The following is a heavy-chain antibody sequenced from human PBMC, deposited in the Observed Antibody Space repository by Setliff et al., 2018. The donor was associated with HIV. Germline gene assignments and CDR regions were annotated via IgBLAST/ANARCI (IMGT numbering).Heavy chain of an antibody. Sequence: LRLSCAASEFTFNNYEMNWVRQAPGRGLEWISSITTSGSTTVYADSVKGRFTISRDNAKNSLYLQMNSLRSEDTAVYYCAREGPQTGDHSLALFWGQGTVVTVSS. D-gene: IGHD7-27*01. CDR1: EFTFNNYE. CDR2: ITTSGSTT. CDR3: AREGPQTGDHSLALF. J-gene: IGHJ4*02. V-gene: IGHV3-48*03.